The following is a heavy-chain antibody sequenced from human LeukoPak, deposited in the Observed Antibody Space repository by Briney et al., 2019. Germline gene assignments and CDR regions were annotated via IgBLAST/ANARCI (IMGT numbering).Heavy chain of an antibody. Sequence: PSETLSLTCNVSGASMSSNYWSWVRQPPGKGLEWIGYIYHSGNTNYSPSLESRVTMSVDESKNQFSLRVHFVSAADTAVYCASTRRAAVAGRFDSWGQGTLVTVSS. CDR2: IYHSGNT. V-gene: IGHV4-4*09. J-gene: IGHJ4*02. CDR3: STRRAAVAGRFDS. CDR1: GASMSSNY. D-gene: IGHD6-19*01.